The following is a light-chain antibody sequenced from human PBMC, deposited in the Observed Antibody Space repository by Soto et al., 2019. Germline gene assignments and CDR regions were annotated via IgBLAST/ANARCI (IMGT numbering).Light chain of an antibody. J-gene: IGKJ1*01. V-gene: IGKV3-20*01. CDR3: QQYDTSPRK. Sequence: EVMLTQSPGTLSLSPGERATLSCRASQSVSSNYLAWYQQKSGQAPRLLIYGASNRATGIPDRFSGSGSGTDFTLSIRRLEPEDFAVYYCQQYDTSPRKFGQRTKVEFK. CDR2: GAS. CDR1: QSVSSNY.